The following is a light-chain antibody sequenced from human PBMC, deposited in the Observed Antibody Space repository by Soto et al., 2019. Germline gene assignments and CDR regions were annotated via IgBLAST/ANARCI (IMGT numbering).Light chain of an antibody. V-gene: IGLV4-69*01. CDR2: VDSDGSH. Sequence: QLVLTQSPSASASLGASVKLTCTLSSGHSSYAIAWHQQQPEKGPRYLMKVDSDGSHTMGDAIPDRFSGSSSGAERYLTISSLQSEDEAYYYCQTWGTGIHVVFGGGTKLTVL. CDR3: QTWGTGIHVV. CDR1: SGHSSYA. J-gene: IGLJ2*01.